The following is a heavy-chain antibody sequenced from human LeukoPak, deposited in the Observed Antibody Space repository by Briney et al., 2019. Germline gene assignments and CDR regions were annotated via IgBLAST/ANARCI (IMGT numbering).Heavy chain of an antibody. D-gene: IGHD6-13*01. CDR2: VHYNGGT. CDR1: GGSISSGNYY. V-gene: IGHV4-31*03. Sequence: SETLSLTCTVSGGSISSGNYYWSWIRQHPGKGLEWIGHVHYNGGTRHNPSLESRLTISVDTNKNQFSPKLSSVTAADTAIYFCARGLGSSTSNWFDPWGQGTLVTVSS. J-gene: IGHJ5*02. CDR3: ARGLGSSTSNWFDP.